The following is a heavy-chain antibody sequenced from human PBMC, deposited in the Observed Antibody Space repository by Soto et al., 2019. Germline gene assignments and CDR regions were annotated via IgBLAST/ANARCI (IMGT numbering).Heavy chain of an antibody. J-gene: IGHJ4*02. CDR3: ARVTSYYYDSSGLSPFDY. V-gene: IGHV1-69*13. CDR2: IIPIFGTA. Sequence: EASVKVSCKASGGTFSSYAISWVRQAPGQGLEWMGGIIPIFGTANYAQKFQGRVTITADESTSTAYMELSSLRSEDTAVYYCARVTSYYYDSSGLSPFDYWGQGTLVTVSS. CDR1: GGTFSSYA. D-gene: IGHD3-22*01.